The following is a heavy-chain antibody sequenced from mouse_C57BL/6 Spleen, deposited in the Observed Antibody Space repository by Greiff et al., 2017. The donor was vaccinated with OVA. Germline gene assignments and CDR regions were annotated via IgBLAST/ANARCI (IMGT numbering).Heavy chain of an antibody. CDR2: IRSKSSNYAT. V-gene: IGHV10-3*01. CDR1: GFTFNTYA. CDR3: VREGITTVVADAMDY. J-gene: IGHJ4*01. Sequence: EVKVVESGGGLVQPKGSLKLSCAASGFTFNTYAMHWVRQAPGKGLEWVARIRSKSSNYATYYADSVKDRFTISRDDSQSMLYLQMNNLKTEDTAMYYCVREGITTVVADAMDYWGQGTSVTVSS. D-gene: IGHD1-1*01.